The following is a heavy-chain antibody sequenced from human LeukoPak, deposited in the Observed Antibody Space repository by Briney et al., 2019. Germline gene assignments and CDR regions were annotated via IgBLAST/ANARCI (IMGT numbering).Heavy chain of an antibody. CDR1: GFTFSSYG. CDR2: ISYDGSNK. Sequence: GGSLRLSCAASGFTFSSYGMHWVRQAPGKGLEWVAVISYDGSNKYYADSVKGRFTISRDNSKNTLYLQMNSLRAEDTAVYYCARGRLGYGIDYWGQGTLVTVSS. D-gene: IGHD4-17*01. V-gene: IGHV3-30*19. CDR3: ARGRLGYGIDY. J-gene: IGHJ4*02.